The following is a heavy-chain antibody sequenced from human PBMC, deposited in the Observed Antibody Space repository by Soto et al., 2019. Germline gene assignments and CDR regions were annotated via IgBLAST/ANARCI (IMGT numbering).Heavy chain of an antibody. V-gene: IGHV3-23*01. J-gene: IGHJ4*02. CDR3: AKDHTVATIKKNLWGFYY. CDR2: ISGSGGST. Sequence: EVQLLESGGGLVQPGGSLRLSCAASGFTFSSYAMSWVRQAPGKGLEWVSAISGSGGSTYYADSVKGRFTISRDNSKPTLYLQMNSLRAEDTDVYYCAKDHTVATIKKNLWGFYYWGQGPLVTVSS. CDR1: GFTFSSYA. D-gene: IGHD5-12*01.